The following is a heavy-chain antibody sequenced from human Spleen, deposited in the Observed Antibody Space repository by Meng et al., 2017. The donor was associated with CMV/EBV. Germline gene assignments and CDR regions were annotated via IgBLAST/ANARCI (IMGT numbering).Heavy chain of an antibody. Sequence: GGSLRLSCTVSGGSISSSGYYWAWIRQSPGKGLEWVSSISSGSSYIYYADSVKGRFTISGDNAKNSLYLQMNSLRVEDTAVYYCAKEYCGSTNCYTAGFDIWGHGTMVTVSS. J-gene: IGHJ3*02. V-gene: IGHV3-21*06. CDR3: AKEYCGSTNCYTAGFDI. CDR2: ISSGSSYI. CDR1: GGSISSSG. D-gene: IGHD2-2*02.